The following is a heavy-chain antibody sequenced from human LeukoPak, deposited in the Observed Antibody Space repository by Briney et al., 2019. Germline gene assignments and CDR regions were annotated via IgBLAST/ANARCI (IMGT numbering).Heavy chain of an antibody. V-gene: IGHV3-7*03. CDR2: IKQDGSEK. J-gene: IGHJ5*02. CDR3: AKDAQPRSRWFDP. Sequence: GGSLRLSCAASGFIFKDYWMIWVRQAPGKGLEWVANIKQDGSEKYYVDSVKGRFTISRDNAKNPLYLQRNTLRAEDTAMYYCAKDAQPRSRWFDPWGQGTLVTVSS. D-gene: IGHD3-16*01. CDR1: GFIFKDYW.